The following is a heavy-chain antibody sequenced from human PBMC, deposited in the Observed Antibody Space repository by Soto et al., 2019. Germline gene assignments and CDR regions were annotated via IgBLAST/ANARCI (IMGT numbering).Heavy chain of an antibody. Sequence: ASETLSLTCTVSGGSISSYYWSWIRQPPGKGLEWIGYIYYSGSTNYNPSLKSRVTISVDTSKNQFSLKLSSVTAADTAVYYCARQYYDILTGYWGHPYYMDVWGKGTTVTVSS. CDR2: IYYSGST. J-gene: IGHJ6*03. CDR1: GGSISSYY. D-gene: IGHD3-9*01. V-gene: IGHV4-59*08. CDR3: ARQYYDILTGYWGHPYYMDV.